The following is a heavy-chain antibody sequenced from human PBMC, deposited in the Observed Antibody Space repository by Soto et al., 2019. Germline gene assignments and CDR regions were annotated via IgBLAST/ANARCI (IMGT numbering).Heavy chain of an antibody. CDR1: GFTFSSYA. CDR3: ARRITMVRGGPWFDP. V-gene: IGHV3-23*01. D-gene: IGHD3-10*01. CDR2: ISGSGGSK. J-gene: IGHJ5*02. Sequence: GGSLRLSCAASGFTFSSYAMSWVRQAPGKGLEWVSAISGSGGSKYYADSVKGRFTISRDNSKNTLYLQMNSLRAEDTAVYYCARRITMVRGGPWFDPWGQGTLVTVSS.